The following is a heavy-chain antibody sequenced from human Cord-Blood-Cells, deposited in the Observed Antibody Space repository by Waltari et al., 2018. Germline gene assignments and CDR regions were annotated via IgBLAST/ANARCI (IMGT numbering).Heavy chain of an antibody. D-gene: IGHD7-27*01. CDR3: AKTGAGDGTFYFDY. Sequence: QVQLQQWGAGLLKPSETLSLPCAVYGGSFSGYSCSWIRPPPGKGLEWIGEINHSGSTNYNPSLKSRVTISVDTSKNQFSLKLSSVTAADTAVYYCAKTGAGDGTFYFDYWGQGTLVTVSS. CDR1: GGSFSGYS. CDR2: INHSGST. J-gene: IGHJ4*02. V-gene: IGHV4-34*01.